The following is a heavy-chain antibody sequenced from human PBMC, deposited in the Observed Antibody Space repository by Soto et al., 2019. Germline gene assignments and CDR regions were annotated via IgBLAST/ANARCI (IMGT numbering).Heavy chain of an antibody. CDR2: ISGSGGST. CDR1: GFTFSSYA. D-gene: IGHD2-15*01. CDR3: AKAGYCSGGSCSLYGAFDI. J-gene: IGHJ3*02. V-gene: IGHV3-23*01. Sequence: GGSLRLSCAASGFTFSSYAMSWVRQAPGKGLEWVSAISGSGGSTYYADSVKGRFTISRDNSKNTLYLQMNSLRAEDTAVYYCAKAGYCSGGSCSLYGAFDIWCQGTMVTVSS.